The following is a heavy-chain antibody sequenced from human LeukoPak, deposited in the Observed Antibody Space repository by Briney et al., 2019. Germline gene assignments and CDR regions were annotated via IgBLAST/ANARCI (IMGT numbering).Heavy chain of an antibody. CDR2: IYYSGST. CDR3: ARFAMATVTTDY. CDR1: GGSISSGGYY. Sequence: PSETLSLTSTVSGGSISSGGYYWSWIRQHPGKGLEWIGYIYYSGSTYYNPSLKSRVTISVDTSKNQFSLKLSSVTAADTAVYYCARFAMATVTTDYWGQGTLVTVSS. V-gene: IGHV4-31*03. J-gene: IGHJ4*02. D-gene: IGHD4-17*01.